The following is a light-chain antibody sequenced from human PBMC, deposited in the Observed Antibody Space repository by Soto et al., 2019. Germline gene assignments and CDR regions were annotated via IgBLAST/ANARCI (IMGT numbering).Light chain of an antibody. CDR1: QSIKNN. V-gene: IGKV3-15*01. CDR3: QQYDAWPLT. J-gene: IGKJ4*01. Sequence: IVMTQSPATVSLSPGERATLSCRASQSIKNNLAWYQQTPGQAPRLLIYGASNRATGGPARFSGSGSGTEFTLTISSLQSDDLAVYYCQQYDAWPLTFGGGTKVEIK. CDR2: GAS.